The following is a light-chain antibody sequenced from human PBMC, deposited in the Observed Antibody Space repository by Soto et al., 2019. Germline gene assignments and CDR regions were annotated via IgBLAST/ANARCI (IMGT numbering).Light chain of an antibody. CDR2: KVY. Sequence: DVVMTQSPLSLPVTLGQPASISCRSSQSLVYSDGNTYLNWFHQRPGQPPRRLIYKVYNRDSGVPYRFSVSGSGKDFTLKISRVEAEDVGVYYCMKGTYWLQLTVGGGTKVESK. CDR3: MKGTYWLQLT. V-gene: IGKV2-30*01. J-gene: IGKJ4*01. CDR1: QSLVYSDGNTY.